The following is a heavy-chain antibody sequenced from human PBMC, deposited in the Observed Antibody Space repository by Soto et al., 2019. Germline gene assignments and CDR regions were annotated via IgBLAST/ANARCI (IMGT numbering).Heavy chain of an antibody. Sequence: SLRLSCAASGFTFSSYGMHWVRQAPGKGLEWVAIIWYDGSNKYYADSVKGRFTISRDNSKNTLYLQMNSLRAEDTAVYYCARDNGDLYFDHWGQGTLVTVSS. CDR2: IWYDGSNK. V-gene: IGHV3-33*01. CDR1: GFTFSSYG. CDR3: ARDNGDLYFDH. J-gene: IGHJ4*02. D-gene: IGHD4-17*01.